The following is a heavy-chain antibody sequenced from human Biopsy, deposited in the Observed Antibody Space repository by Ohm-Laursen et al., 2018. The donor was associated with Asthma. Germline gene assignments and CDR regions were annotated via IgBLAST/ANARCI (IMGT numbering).Heavy chain of an antibody. D-gene: IGHD5-12*01. CDR3: ARISGHRGY. Sequence: LRLSCAASGFTFSSYSMNWVRQAPGMGLEWVSYIRNSSSAIYYADSVKGRFTISRDNAKNSLYLQMNSLRAEDTAVYYCARISGHRGYWGQGTLVTVSS. CDR1: GFTFSSYS. J-gene: IGHJ4*02. CDR2: IRNSSSAI. V-gene: IGHV3-48*01.